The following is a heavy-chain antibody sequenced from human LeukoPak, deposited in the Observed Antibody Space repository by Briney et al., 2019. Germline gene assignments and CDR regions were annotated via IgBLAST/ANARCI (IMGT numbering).Heavy chain of an antibody. V-gene: IGHV4-34*01. Sequence: SETLSLTCAVYGGSFSGYYWSWIRQPPGKGLEWIGEINHSGSTNYNPSLKSRVTISVDTSKNQFSLKLSSVTAADTAVYYCARSKMVPAAHFDYWGQGTLVTVSS. D-gene: IGHD2-2*01. CDR3: ARSKMVPAAHFDY. CDR2: INHSGST. CDR1: GGSFSGYY. J-gene: IGHJ4*02.